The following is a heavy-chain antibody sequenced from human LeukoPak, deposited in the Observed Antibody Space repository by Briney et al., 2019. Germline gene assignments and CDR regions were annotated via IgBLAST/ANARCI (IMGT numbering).Heavy chain of an antibody. D-gene: IGHD4-11*01. V-gene: IGHV3-43*02. Sequence: GGSLRLSCAASGFTFDDYAMHWVRQAPGKGLEWVSLISGDGGSTYYADSVKGRFTISRDNSKNSLYLQMNSLRTEDTALYYCAKENSNRHYYYGMDVWGQGTTVTVSS. CDR2: ISGDGGST. CDR3: AKENSNRHYYYGMDV. J-gene: IGHJ6*02. CDR1: GFTFDDYA.